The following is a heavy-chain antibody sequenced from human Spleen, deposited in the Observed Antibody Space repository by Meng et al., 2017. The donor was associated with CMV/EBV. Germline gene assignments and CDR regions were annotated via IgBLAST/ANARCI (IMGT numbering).Heavy chain of an antibody. CDR3: ARGGRGSLDY. D-gene: IGHD1-26*01. Sequence: GESLKISCAASGFTFSSYSMNWVRQAPGKGLEWVSYISSSSSTIYYADSVKGRFTISRDNAKNSLSLQMNSLRVEDTAVYFCARGGRGSLDYWGQGTLVTVSS. J-gene: IGHJ4*02. CDR2: ISSSSSTI. CDR1: GFTFSSYS. V-gene: IGHV3-48*04.